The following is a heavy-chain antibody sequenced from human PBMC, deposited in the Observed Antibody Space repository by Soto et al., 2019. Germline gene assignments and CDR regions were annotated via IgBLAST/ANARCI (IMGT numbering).Heavy chain of an antibody. CDR3: AADPSGLEWELLLGAFDI. J-gene: IGHJ3*02. Sequence: SVKVSCKASGFTFTSSAVQWVRQARGQRLEWIGWIVVGSGNTNYAQKFQERVTITRDMSTSTAYMELGSLRSEDTAVYYCAADPSGLEWELLLGAFDIWGQGTMVTV. V-gene: IGHV1-58*01. CDR2: IVVGSGNT. D-gene: IGHD1-26*01. CDR1: GFTFTSSA.